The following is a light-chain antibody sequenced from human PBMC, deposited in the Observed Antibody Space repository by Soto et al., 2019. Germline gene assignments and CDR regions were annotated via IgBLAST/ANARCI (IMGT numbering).Light chain of an antibody. Sequence: QXVLTQSPSASGXPGQRITIYCSGSTSSIGSNAVNWYQQFPGTAPTFLIYNDDQRPSGVPDRFSGSKSGTSASLSISGLHSEDEADYYCATWDDSLNAFVFGTGNKATVL. V-gene: IGLV1-44*01. CDR2: NDD. J-gene: IGLJ1*01. CDR3: ATWDDSLNAFV. CDR1: TSSIGSNA.